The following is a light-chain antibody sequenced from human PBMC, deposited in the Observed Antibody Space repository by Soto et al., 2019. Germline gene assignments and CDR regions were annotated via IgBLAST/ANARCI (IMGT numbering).Light chain of an antibody. Sequence: PGERVTLSFRASQSVSSSYLTWYQQKPGQAPRLLIYGASTRATGIPARFSGSGSGTEFTLTISSLQSEDFAVYYCQQRSNWPPITFGQGTRLEIK. CDR1: QSVSSSY. J-gene: IGKJ5*01. CDR3: QQRSNWPPIT. CDR2: GAS. V-gene: IGKV3D-15*01.